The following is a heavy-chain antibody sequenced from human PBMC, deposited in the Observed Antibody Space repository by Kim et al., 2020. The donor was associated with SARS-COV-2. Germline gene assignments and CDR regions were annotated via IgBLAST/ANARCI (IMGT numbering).Heavy chain of an antibody. Sequence: RVTISVDTSKNQFSLKLSSVTAADTAVYYCAREVSGRRWLQLKGLDYFDYWGQGTLVTVSS. D-gene: IGHD5-12*01. CDR3: AREVSGRRWLQLKGLDYFDY. J-gene: IGHJ4*02. V-gene: IGHV4-39*07.